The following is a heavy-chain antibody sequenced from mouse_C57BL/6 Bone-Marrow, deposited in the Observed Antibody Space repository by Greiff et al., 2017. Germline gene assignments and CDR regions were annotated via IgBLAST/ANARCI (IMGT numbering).Heavy chain of an antibody. J-gene: IGHJ4*01. V-gene: IGHV1-69*01. Sequence: VQLQQPGAELVMPGASVKLSCKASGYTFTSYWMHWVKQRPGQGLEWIGEIDPSDSYTNYNQKFKGKSTLTVDKSSSTAYMQLSSLTSEDSAVYDCARDYPYAMDYWGQGTSVTVSS. CDR2: IDPSDSYT. CDR3: ARDYPYAMDY. CDR1: GYTFTSYW. D-gene: IGHD2-4*01.